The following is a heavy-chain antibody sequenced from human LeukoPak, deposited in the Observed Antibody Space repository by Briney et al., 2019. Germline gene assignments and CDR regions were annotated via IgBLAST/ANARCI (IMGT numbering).Heavy chain of an antibody. CDR3: ARGRGSS. Sequence: AGGSLRLSCAASGFTFTSYVMNWVRQPPGKGREWISYIGTRGTTMYYADSVKGRFTISRDNAKNSLYLQMNSLRDEDTAIYYCARGRGSSWGQGTLATVSS. J-gene: IGHJ5*02. CDR2: IGTRGTTM. CDR1: GFTFTSYV. V-gene: IGHV3-48*02. D-gene: IGHD2-21*01.